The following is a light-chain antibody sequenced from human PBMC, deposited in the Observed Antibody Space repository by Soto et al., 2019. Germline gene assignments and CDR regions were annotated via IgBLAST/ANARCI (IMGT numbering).Light chain of an antibody. J-gene: IGKJ1*01. CDR1: QSINSS. CDR3: QQYGSSRWT. V-gene: IGKV3-15*01. Sequence: IVMTQSPATLSVSLGERATLSCRASQSINSSLAWYQQKPGQAPRLLMFRASIRAAGFPARFSGSGSGTEFTLTISRLEPEDFAVYYCQQYGSSRWTFGQGTKVDIK. CDR2: RAS.